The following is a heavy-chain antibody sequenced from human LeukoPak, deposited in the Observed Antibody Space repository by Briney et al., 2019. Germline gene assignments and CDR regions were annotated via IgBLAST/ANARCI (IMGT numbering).Heavy chain of an antibody. CDR2: ISGSGGST. CDR3: AGGYGGYIY. D-gene: IGHD5-12*01. V-gene: IGHV3-23*01. Sequence: PGGSLRLSCAASGFTFSSYAMGWVRQAPGTGLEWVSSISGSGGSTYYADSVKGRFTISRDNAKNTLYLQMNSLRAEDTAVYYCAGGYGGYIYWGQGTLVTVSS. J-gene: IGHJ4*02. CDR1: GFTFSSYA.